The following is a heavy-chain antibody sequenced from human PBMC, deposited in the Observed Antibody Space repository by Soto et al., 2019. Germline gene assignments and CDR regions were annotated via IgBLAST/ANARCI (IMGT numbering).Heavy chain of an antibody. D-gene: IGHD6-13*01. J-gene: IGHJ4*02. CDR1: GFSVSTHV. CDR2: LWDDGSSE. V-gene: IGHV3-33*01. Sequence: QVHWVESGGGVVQPGNSLTLSCAAAGFSVSTHVIHWFRQVPGKGLEWVAVLWDDGSSEYYADSVKVRFTISRDNSKNMMSLQMNNLRVEDTAIYYCARVPRFDAWYFDYWGPGTKATVSS. CDR3: ARVPRFDAWYFDY.